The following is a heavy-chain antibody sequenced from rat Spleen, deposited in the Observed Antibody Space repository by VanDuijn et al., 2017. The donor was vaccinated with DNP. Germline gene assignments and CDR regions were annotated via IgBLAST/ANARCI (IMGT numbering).Heavy chain of an antibody. CDR1: GFTFSDYY. J-gene: IGHJ4*01. V-gene: IGHV5-7*01. D-gene: IGHD1-2*01. Sequence: EVKLVESGGGLVQPGRSLKLSCAASGFTFSDYYMAWVRQAPKKGLEWVASISNTGDSTYYSDSVKGRFTISRDNAKNTVDMQLSSLRSEDPAMYFCARESGYSSYMDAWGQGASVTVSS. CDR3: ARESGYSSYMDA. CDR2: ISNTGDST.